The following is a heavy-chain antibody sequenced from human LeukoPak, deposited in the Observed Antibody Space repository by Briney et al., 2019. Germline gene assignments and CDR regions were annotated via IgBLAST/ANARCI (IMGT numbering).Heavy chain of an antibody. CDR2: IYYSGST. Sequence: SEALSLTCTVSGGSISSYYWSWIRQPPGKGLEWIGYIYYSGSTNYNPSLKSRVTISVDTSKNQFSLKLSSVTAADTAVYYCARDRSEFDYWGQGTLVTVSS. CDR1: GGSISSYY. V-gene: IGHV4-59*01. D-gene: IGHD3-3*01. J-gene: IGHJ4*02. CDR3: ARDRSEFDY.